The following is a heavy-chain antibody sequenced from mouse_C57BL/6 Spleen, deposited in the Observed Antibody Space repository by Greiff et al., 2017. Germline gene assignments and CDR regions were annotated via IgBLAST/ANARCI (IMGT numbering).Heavy chain of an antibody. D-gene: IGHD2-1*01. V-gene: IGHV1-64*01. CDR2: IHPNSGST. J-gene: IGHJ2*01. CDR1: GYTFTSYW. CDR3: ARSPLLYYFDY. Sequence: VKLQQPGAELVKPGASVKLSCKASGYTFTSYWMHWVKQRPGQGLEWIGMIHPNSGSTNYNEKFKSKATLTVDKSSSPAYMQLSSLTSEDSAVYYCARSPLLYYFDYWGQGTTLTVSS.